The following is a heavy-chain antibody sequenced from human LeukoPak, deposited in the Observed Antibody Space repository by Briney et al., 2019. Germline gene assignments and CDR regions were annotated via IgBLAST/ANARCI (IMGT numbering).Heavy chain of an antibody. Sequence: SETLSLTCAVSGGSISSSNWWSWVRQPPGKGLEWIGEIYHSGSTNYNPSLKSRVTISVDTSKNQFSLKLSSVTAADTAVYYCARTTEGYCSSASCFAFSYSYYMDVWGKGTTVTISS. V-gene: IGHV4-4*02. CDR2: IYHSGST. CDR3: ARTTEGYCSSASCFAFSYSYYMDV. CDR1: GGSISSSNW. D-gene: IGHD2-2*01. J-gene: IGHJ6*03.